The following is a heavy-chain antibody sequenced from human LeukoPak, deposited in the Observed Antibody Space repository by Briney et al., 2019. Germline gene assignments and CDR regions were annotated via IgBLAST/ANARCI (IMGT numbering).Heavy chain of an antibody. CDR3: ARRDYDSYFDY. V-gene: IGHV3-11*04. J-gene: IGHJ4*02. CDR2: INGSGSNL. D-gene: IGHD4-17*01. Sequence: GRSLRLSCAASGFTFSDSFMSWIRQAPGTGLQWLAYINGSGSNLYYADAVRGRFTISRDNAKNPLYLQMNSLRAEDTAVYYCARRDYDSYFDYWGQGTLVTVSS. CDR1: GFTFSDSF.